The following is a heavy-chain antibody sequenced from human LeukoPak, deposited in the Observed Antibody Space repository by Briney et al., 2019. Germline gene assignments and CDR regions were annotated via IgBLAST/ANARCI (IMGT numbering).Heavy chain of an antibody. CDR3: ARDLYSSGGY. J-gene: IGHJ4*02. V-gene: IGHV4-39*07. CDR1: GGSISSSSYY. D-gene: IGHD6-19*01. CDR2: IYYSGST. Sequence: PSETLSLTCTVSGGSISSSSYYWGWIRQPPGKGLEWIGSIYYSGSTYYNPSLKSRVTISVDTSKNQFSLKLSSVTAADTAVYYCARDLYSSGGYWGQGTLVTVSS.